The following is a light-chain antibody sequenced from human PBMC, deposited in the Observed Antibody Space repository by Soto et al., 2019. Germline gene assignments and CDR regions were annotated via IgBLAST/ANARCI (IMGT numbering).Light chain of an antibody. J-gene: IGLJ1*01. V-gene: IGLV2-14*01. Sequence: QSALTQPASVSGSPGQWSTISCTGTSSDVGGYNYVSWYQQHPGKAPKLMIYDVSNRPSGVSNRFSGSKSVNTASLTISGLQAEDEADYYCSSYTSSSTYVFGTGTQLTVL. CDR3: SSYTSSSTYV. CDR2: DVS. CDR1: SSDVGGYNY.